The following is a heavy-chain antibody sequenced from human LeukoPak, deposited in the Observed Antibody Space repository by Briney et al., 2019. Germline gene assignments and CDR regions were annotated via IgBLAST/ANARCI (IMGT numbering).Heavy chain of an antibody. CDR3: AKLPGSSGWHGFYYFDY. D-gene: IGHD6-19*01. CDR1: GFTFSSYS. V-gene: IGHV3-21*04. J-gene: IGHJ4*02. Sequence: GGSLRLSCAASGFTFSSYSMNWVRQAPGKGLEWVSSISSSSSYIYYADSVKGRFTISRDNAKNPLYLQMNSLRAEDTAVYYCAKLPGSSGWHGFYYFDYWGQGTLVTVSS. CDR2: ISSSSSYI.